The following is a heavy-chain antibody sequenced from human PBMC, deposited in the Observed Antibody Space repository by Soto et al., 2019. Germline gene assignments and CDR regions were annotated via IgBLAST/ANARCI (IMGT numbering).Heavy chain of an antibody. CDR2: ITSSGSYK. V-gene: IGHV3-11*05. CDR1: GLTFSDYY. CDR3: ARELDGIDV. Sequence: PGGSVRLSCAASGLTFSDYYMSLIRQAPGKGLEWVSYITSSGSYKKYADSVQGRFTISRDNAKNSLYLQMNSLRAEDTAVYYCARELDGIDVWGQGTTVTVSS. J-gene: IGHJ6*02.